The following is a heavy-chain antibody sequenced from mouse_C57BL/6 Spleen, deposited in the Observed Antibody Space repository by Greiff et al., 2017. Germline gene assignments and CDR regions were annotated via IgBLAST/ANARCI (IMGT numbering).Heavy chain of an antibody. J-gene: IGHJ3*01. D-gene: IGHD2-3*01. Sequence: QVQLKQPGAELVKPGASVTLSCKASGYTFPSYWMHWVKQRPGRGLAWIGRIDPNSGGTKYNEKVKRKATLTVDKPSSTAYMQRSSLTSEDAAVYYGARRENIYDWYSVAYWGQGALVTVSA. CDR1: GYTFPSYW. CDR3: ARRENIYDWYSVAY. V-gene: IGHV1-72*01. CDR2: IDPNSGGT.